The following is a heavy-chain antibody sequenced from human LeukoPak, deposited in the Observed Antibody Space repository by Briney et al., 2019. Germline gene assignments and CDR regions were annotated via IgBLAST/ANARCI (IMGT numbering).Heavy chain of an antibody. J-gene: IGHJ4*02. D-gene: IGHD2-2*02. Sequence: QTGGSLRLSCAASGFTFSSYSMNWVRQAPGKGLERVSYISSSSSTIYYADSVKGRFTISRDNAKSSLYLQMNSLRAEDTAVYYCARDRYCSSTSCYRGYFDYWGQGTLVTVSS. CDR3: ARDRYCSSTSCYRGYFDY. V-gene: IGHV3-48*01. CDR2: ISSSSSTI. CDR1: GFTFSSYS.